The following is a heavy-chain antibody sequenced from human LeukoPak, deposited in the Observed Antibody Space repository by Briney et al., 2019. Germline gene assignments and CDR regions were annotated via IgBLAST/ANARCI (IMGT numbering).Heavy chain of an antibody. CDR3: ARESLPQGDYGDYVGDY. V-gene: IGHV3-21*01. CDR2: ISSSSSYI. D-gene: IGHD4-17*01. Sequence: GGSLRLSCAASGFTFCSYSMNWVRQAPGKGLEWVSSISSSSSYIYYADSVKGRFTISRDNAKNSLYLQMNSLRAEDTAVYYCARESLPQGDYGDYVGDYWGQGTLVTVSS. J-gene: IGHJ4*02. CDR1: GFTFCSYS.